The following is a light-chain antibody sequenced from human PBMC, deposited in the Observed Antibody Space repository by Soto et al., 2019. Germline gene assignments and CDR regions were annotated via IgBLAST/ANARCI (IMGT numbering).Light chain of an antibody. CDR2: DVS. CDR1: SRDVVGYNY. V-gene: IGLV2-14*01. Sequence: QSALTQPASVSGSPGQSITISCTGTSRDVVGYNYFSWYQQHPGKAPKLMIYDVSNRPSGVSNRFSGSKSVNTSSLTISGIQAEDEADYYCSSYTSSSTVVFGGWTKLTV. J-gene: IGLJ2*01. CDR3: SSYTSSSTVV.